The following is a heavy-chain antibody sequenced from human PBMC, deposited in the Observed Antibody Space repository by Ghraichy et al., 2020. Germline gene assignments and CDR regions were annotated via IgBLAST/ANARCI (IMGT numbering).Heavy chain of an antibody. D-gene: IGHD3-10*01. CDR3: AKVGTLTYYYGSGSSYNKPLGS. V-gene: IGHV3-7*01. Sequence: GESLNISCAASGFTFRHYWMNWVRQAPGKGLEWVANIKEDGNEKYYVDSVKGRFTIFRDNAKNSVYLQMNSLRAEDTAVYYCAKVGTLTYYYGSGSSYNKPLGSWGQGTLVTVSS. CDR2: IKEDGNEK. CDR1: GFTFRHYW. J-gene: IGHJ4*02.